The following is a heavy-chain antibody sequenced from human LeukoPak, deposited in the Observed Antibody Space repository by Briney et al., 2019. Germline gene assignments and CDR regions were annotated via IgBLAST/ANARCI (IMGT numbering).Heavy chain of an antibody. D-gene: IGHD4-11*01. CDR3: ARDVHQDYPAEGVWFDP. CDR2: TYYRSKWYN. V-gene: IGHV6-1*01. Sequence: PSQTLSLTCAISGDSVSSNSAAWNWIRQSPSRGLEWLGRTYYRSKWYNDYAVSVKSRITINPDTSKNQFSLQLNSVTPEDTAVYYCARDVHQDYPAEGVWFDPWGQGTLVTVSS. J-gene: IGHJ5*02. CDR1: GDSVSSNSAA.